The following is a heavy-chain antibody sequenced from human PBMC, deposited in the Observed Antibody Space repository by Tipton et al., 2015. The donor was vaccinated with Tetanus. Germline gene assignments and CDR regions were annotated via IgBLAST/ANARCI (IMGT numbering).Heavy chain of an antibody. CDR1: GYNFSHYS. J-gene: IGHJ2*01. Sequence: QSGAEVKKPGESLKISCHISGYNFSHYSIGWVRQMPGKGLEWVGIIDPRDSEARYGPSFQGQVIISADKSISTTSLQWGSLTASDTGIYYCARRRSAVLSGGYLWYLDIWGRGTTVTVSS. CDR2: IDPRDSEA. CDR3: ARRRSAVLSGGYLWYLDI. V-gene: IGHV5-51*01. D-gene: IGHD3-3*01.